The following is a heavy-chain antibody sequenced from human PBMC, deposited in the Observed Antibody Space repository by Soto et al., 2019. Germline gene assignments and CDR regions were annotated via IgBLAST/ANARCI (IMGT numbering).Heavy chain of an antibody. Sequence: PGGSLSLSCAASGLTFSGSTMHWVRQASGKGLEWVGRIRDKANSYATEYAASVKGRFTISRDDSQNTAYLQMNSLKTDDTAVYYCSTGTTAITIKNYYYLDVWGKGTTVTVSS. J-gene: IGHJ6*03. V-gene: IGHV3-73*01. CDR1: GLTFSGST. CDR3: STGTTAITIKNYYYLDV. D-gene: IGHD3-9*01. CDR2: IRDKANSYAT.